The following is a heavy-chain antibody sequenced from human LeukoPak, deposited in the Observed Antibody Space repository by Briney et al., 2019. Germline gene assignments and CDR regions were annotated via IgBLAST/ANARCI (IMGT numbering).Heavy chain of an antibody. J-gene: IGHJ4*02. CDR1: GGSFSGYY. Sequence: PSETLSLTCAVYGGSFSGYYWSWIRQPPGKGLEWIGEINHSGSTNYNPSLKSRVTISVDTSKNQFSLKLSSVTAADTAVYYCERGLYYFDYWGQGTLVTVSS. CDR2: INHSGST. CDR3: ERGLYYFDY. V-gene: IGHV4-34*01.